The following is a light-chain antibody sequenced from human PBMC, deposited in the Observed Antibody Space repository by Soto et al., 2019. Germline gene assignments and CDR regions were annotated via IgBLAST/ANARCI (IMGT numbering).Light chain of an antibody. CDR3: QQLNSYPLT. V-gene: IGKV1-9*01. CDR2: AAS. CDR1: QGISSY. Sequence: DIQLTQSPSFLSASVGDRVTITCRASQGISSYLAWYQQKPGKAPKLLIYAASTLKSGVPSRFSGSGSGTDFPLTISSLQPEDFATYYCQQLNSYPLTFGGGTKVEIK. J-gene: IGKJ4*01.